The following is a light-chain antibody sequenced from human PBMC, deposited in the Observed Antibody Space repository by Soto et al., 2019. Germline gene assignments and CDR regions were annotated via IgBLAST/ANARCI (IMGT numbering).Light chain of an antibody. V-gene: IGKV3-20*01. Sequence: EIVLTQSPGTLSLSPGERATLSCRASQSVLSSSLAWYQQKPGQAPRLLIYLASSRAAGIPDRFSGSGSGTDFTLTISRLEPEDFAVYYCQQYGSSPWTFGQGTKVHI. CDR3: QQYGSSPWT. CDR2: LAS. J-gene: IGKJ1*01. CDR1: QSVLSSS.